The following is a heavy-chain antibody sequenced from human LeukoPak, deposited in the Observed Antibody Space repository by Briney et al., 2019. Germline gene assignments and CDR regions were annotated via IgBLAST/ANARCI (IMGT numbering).Heavy chain of an antibody. D-gene: IGHD6-19*01. Sequence: SETLSLTCTVSGGSIISYYWSWIRQPAGKGLEWIGRIYTSGSTHYNPSLRSRVTMSVDTSKNQFSLKLDSVTAADTAVYYCAREYSGWYYFDYWGQGTLVTVSS. CDR2: IYTSGST. V-gene: IGHV4-4*07. CDR3: AREYSGWYYFDY. CDR1: GGSIISYY. J-gene: IGHJ4*02.